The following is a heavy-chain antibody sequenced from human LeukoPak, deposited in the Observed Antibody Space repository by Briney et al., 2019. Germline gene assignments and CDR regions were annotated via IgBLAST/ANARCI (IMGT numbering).Heavy chain of an antibody. V-gene: IGHV4-39*07. CDR1: GGSISTSNYY. J-gene: IGHJ3*02. CDR3: ARDRRARECSGGSCYVAFDI. D-gene: IGHD2-15*01. Sequence: SETLSLTCTVSGGSISTSNYYWGWIRQPPGKGLEWIGNIFYSGSTYYSPSLKSRVTISLDTSKNQFSLKLSSVTAADTAVYYCARDRRARECSGGSCYVAFDIWGQGTMVTVSS. CDR2: IFYSGST.